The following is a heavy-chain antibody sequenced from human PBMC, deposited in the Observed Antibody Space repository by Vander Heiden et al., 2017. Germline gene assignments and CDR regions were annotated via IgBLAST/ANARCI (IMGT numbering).Heavy chain of an antibody. D-gene: IGHD6-19*01. V-gene: IGHV3-7*01. CDR1: DFTFSSYW. J-gene: IGHJ4*02. CDR2: INQDGSEK. Sequence: EVQLVESGGGLVQPGGSLRLSCGASDFTFSSYWMSWVRQAQGRGLGWGANINQDGSEKYYVDSVKGRFTISRDNAKNPLYLKMNSRRAEDTAVYYCASYWDGSGWYFGNYGFDYGGQGTLVTVSS. CDR3: ASYWDGSGWYFGNYGFDY.